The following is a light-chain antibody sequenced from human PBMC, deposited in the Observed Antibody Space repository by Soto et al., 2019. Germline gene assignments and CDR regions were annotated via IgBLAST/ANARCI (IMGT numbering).Light chain of an antibody. CDR3: QQSYSTWT. Sequence: DIQMTQSPSSLSASVGDRVTITCRASQSISSYLNWYQQKPGKAPKLLIYAASSLQSRVPSRFSSSGSGTDFTLTISSLQPEDFATYYCQQSYSTWTFGQGTKVEIK. CDR1: QSISSY. J-gene: IGKJ1*01. V-gene: IGKV1-39*01. CDR2: AAS.